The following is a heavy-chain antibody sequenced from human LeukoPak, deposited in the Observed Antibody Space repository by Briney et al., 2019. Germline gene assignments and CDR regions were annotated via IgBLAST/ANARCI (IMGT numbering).Heavy chain of an antibody. Sequence: SETLSLTCAVYGGSFSGYYWSWIRQPPGKGLEWIGEINHSGSTNYNPSLKSRVTISVDTSKNQFSLKLSSVTAAGTAVYYCARGHHSFTDYWGQGTLVTVSS. CDR2: INHSGST. D-gene: IGHD2/OR15-2a*01. CDR3: ARGHHSFTDY. V-gene: IGHV4-34*01. J-gene: IGHJ4*02. CDR1: GGSFSGYY.